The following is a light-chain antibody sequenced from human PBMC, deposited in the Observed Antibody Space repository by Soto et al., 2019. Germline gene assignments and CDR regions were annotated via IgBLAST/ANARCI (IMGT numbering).Light chain of an antibody. V-gene: IGLV9-49*01. CDR3: GADHGSGSNFVVV. CDR2: VGTGGIVG. J-gene: IGLJ2*01. CDR1: SGYSNYK. Sequence: QLVLTQPPSASASLGASVTLTCTLSSGYSNYKVDWYQQRPGKGPRFVMRVGTGGIVGSKGDGIPDRFSVLGSGLNRYLTIKNIQEEDGSDYHCGADHGSGSNFVVVFGGGTKLTFL.